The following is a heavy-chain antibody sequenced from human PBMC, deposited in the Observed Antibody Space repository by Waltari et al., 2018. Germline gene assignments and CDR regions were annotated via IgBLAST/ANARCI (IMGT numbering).Heavy chain of an antibody. CDR3: ARVRVAGIYYDYGMDV. J-gene: IGHJ6*02. V-gene: IGHV4-34*01. Sequence: QVQLQQWGAGLLKPSETLSLTCSVYGGSFSGYYCSWIRRPPGQGLECIWQINHSRRTHPNQSLQSRVTISVDTSKHQFSLKLSSVTAAETVVYYCARVRVAGIYYDYGMDVGGQGTTVTVSS. CDR1: GGSFSGYY. CDR2: INHSRRT. D-gene: IGHD6-19*01.